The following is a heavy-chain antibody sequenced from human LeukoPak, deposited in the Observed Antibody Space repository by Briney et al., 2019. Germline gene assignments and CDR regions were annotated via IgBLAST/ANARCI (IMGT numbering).Heavy chain of an antibody. CDR1: GYSISSSYY. D-gene: IGHD3-9*01. J-gene: IGHJ6*02. CDR3: ARSWGPLRYFDWSNYYYYYGMDV. Sequence: SETLSLTCTVSGYSISSSYYWSWIRQPPGKGLEWIGYIYYSGSTNYNPSLKSRVTISVDTSKNQFSLKLSSVTAADTAVYYCARSWGPLRYFDWSNYYYYYGMDVWGQGTTVTVSS. CDR2: IYYSGST. V-gene: IGHV4-61*01.